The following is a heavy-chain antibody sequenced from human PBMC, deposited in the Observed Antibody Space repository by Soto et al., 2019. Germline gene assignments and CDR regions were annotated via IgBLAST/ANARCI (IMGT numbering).Heavy chain of an antibody. CDR3: ARRGSTCPSYHFDI. V-gene: IGHV5-51*01. Sequence: GEPQRNWYRVSEGRFFCHWVAWARQLPGKGLEWMGVIYPGDSDTRYSPSFDGQVTISADRSISTVYLQWSSLRASDSAIYYCARRGSTCPSYHFDIWGLGTLVSVSS. J-gene: IGHJ4*02. CDR1: EGRFFCHW. D-gene: IGHD6-13*01. CDR2: IYPGDSDT.